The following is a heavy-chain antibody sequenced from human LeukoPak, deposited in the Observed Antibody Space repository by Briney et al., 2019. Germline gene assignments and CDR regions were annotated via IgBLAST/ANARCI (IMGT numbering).Heavy chain of an antibody. CDR1: GGSISSYY. CDR2: IYYSGST. D-gene: IGHD4-11*01. CDR3: ARQIPYSNYVFDS. Sequence: SETLSLTCTVSGGSISSYYWSWIRQPPGKGLEWIGYIYYSGSTNYNPSLKSRVTISVDMSKNQFSLKLSSVTAADTAVYYCARQIPYSNYVFDSWGQGTLVTVSS. J-gene: IGHJ4*02. V-gene: IGHV4-59*08.